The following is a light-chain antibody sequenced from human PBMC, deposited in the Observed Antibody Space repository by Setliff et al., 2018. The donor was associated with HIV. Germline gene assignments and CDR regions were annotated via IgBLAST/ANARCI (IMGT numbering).Light chain of an antibody. CDR1: SSDVGGSNY. Sequence: QSALAQPASVSGSPGQSITISCTGTSSDVGGSNYVSWYQQHPGKAPKLMIYDVSNRPSGVSNRFSGPKSGNTASLTISGLQAEDEADYYCSSYTSSSTLYVFGTGTKVTVL. V-gene: IGLV2-14*03. CDR3: SSYTSSSTLYV. J-gene: IGLJ1*01. CDR2: DVS.